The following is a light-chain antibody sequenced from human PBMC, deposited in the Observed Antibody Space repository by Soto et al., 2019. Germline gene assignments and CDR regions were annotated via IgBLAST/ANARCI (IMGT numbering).Light chain of an antibody. V-gene: IGLV2-14*01. CDR3: SSYTANNTRL. J-gene: IGLJ1*01. CDR2: EVS. CDR1: SSDVGGYNY. Sequence: QSVLTRPASVSGSPGQAITISCTGTSSDVGGYNYVSWDQHRPGKAPQLIIYEVSYRPSGVSNRFSGSKSGNTASLTISGLQAEDEADYYCSSYTANNTRLFGTGTKLTVL.